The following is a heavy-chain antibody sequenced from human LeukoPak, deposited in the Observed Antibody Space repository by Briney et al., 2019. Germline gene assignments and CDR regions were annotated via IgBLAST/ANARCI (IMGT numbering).Heavy chain of an antibody. D-gene: IGHD3-3*01. CDR1: GFTFSSYS. J-gene: IGHJ6*03. CDR2: ISSSSSYI. V-gene: IGHV3-21*01. CDR3: ARYASTPYDFWSGYYYYYYYMDV. Sequence: GGSLRLSCAASGFTFSSYSMNWVRQAPGKGLEWVSSISSSSSYIYYADSVKGRFTISRDNAKNSLYLQMNSLRAEDTAVYYCARYASTPYDFWSGYYYYYYYMDVWGKGTTVSVSS.